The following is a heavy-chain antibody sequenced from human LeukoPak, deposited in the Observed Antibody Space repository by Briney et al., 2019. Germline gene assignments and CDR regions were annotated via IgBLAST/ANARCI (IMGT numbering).Heavy chain of an antibody. CDR2: IFPADSET. CDR1: GYNLATYW. Sequence: GESLKISCKASGYNLATYWIAWVRQMPGKGLEWVAIIFPADSETKYSPSFRGQVTISADKSISTAYLQWSSLKASDTAMYYCARHRWTDLAYFDYMDVWGKGTTITVSS. V-gene: IGHV5-51*01. D-gene: IGHD3/OR15-3a*01. CDR3: ARHRWTDLAYFDYMDV. J-gene: IGHJ6*03.